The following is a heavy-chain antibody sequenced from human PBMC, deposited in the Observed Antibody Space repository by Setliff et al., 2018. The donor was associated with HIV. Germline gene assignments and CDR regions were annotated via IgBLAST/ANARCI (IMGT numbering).Heavy chain of an antibody. CDR3: AKDQRSVAGYYFDN. V-gene: IGHV3-43*01. Sequence: GGSLRLSCATSGFTFDDYTMHWVRQAPGKGLEWLAFIYWDSSRAYYADSVGGRFTISGDNSKSSLYLQMNDLRTEDTALYYCAKDQRSVAGYYFDNWGQGTLVTVSS. J-gene: IGHJ4*02. CDR2: IYWDSSRA. D-gene: IGHD6-19*01. CDR1: GFTFDDYT.